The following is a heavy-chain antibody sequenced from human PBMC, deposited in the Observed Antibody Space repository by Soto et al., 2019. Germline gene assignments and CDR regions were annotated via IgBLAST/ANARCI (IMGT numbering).Heavy chain of an antibody. CDR3: ARVRDFWSGYYTRTWGSRVYYYMDV. V-gene: IGHV4-59*01. J-gene: IGHJ6*03. CDR1: GGSISSYY. D-gene: IGHD3-3*01. CDR2: IYYSGST. Sequence: PSATLSLPCTVSGGSISSYYWRWIRQPPGKGLEWIGYIYYSGSTNYNPSLKSRVTISVDTSKNQFSLKLSSVTAADTAVYYCARVRDFWSGYYTRTWGSRVYYYMDVWGKGTTVTVSS.